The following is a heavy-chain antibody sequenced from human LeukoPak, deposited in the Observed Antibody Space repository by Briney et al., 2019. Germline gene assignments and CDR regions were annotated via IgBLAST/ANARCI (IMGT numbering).Heavy chain of an antibody. CDR2: VSAYNGKT. Sequence: ASVKVSCKASGYTFTSYGISWVRQAPGQGLEWMGWVSAYNGKTNYAQKLQGRVTMTTDTSTSTAYMELRSLRSDDTAVYYCARDSRSGSYYFGDNYWGQGTLVTVSS. J-gene: IGHJ4*02. V-gene: IGHV1-18*01. D-gene: IGHD1-26*01. CDR3: ARDSRSGSYYFGDNY. CDR1: GYTFTSYG.